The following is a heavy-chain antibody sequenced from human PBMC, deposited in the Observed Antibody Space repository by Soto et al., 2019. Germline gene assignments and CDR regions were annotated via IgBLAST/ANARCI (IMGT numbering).Heavy chain of an antibody. CDR2: INHSGST. Sequence: PEETLSLTCAVYGGSFSGYYWSWIRQPPGKGLEWIGEINHSGSTNYNPSLKSRVTISVDTSKNQFSLKLSSVTAADTAVYYCARGHWQGGSSWYHYYYYYGMDVWGQGTTVTVSS. V-gene: IGHV4-34*01. D-gene: IGHD6-13*01. CDR3: ARGHWQGGSSWYHYYYYYGMDV. J-gene: IGHJ6*02. CDR1: GGSFSGYY.